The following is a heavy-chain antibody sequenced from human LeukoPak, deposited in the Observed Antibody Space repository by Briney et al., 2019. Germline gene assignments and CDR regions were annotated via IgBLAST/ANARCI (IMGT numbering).Heavy chain of an antibody. CDR1: GGSFSGYY. J-gene: IGHJ4*02. V-gene: IGHV4-59*01. Sequence: MASETLSLTCAVYGGSFSGYYWSWIRQPPGKGLEWIGYIYYSGSTNYNPSLKSRVTISVDTSKNQFSLKLSSVTAADTAVYYCARVSRDSSREYYFDYWGQGTLVTVSS. D-gene: IGHD6-13*01. CDR3: ARVSRDSSREYYFDY. CDR2: IYYSGST.